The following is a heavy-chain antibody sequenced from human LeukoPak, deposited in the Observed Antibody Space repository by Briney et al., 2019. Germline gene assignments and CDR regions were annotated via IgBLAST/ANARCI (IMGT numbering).Heavy chain of an antibody. V-gene: IGHV4-38-2*01. Sequence: SETLSLTCAVSGYSISSGYYWGWIRQPPGKGLEWIGSIYHSGSTYYNPSLKSRVTISVDTSKNQFSLKLSSVTAADTAVYYCASTPTEYCSSTSCYENDYWSQGTLVTVSS. D-gene: IGHD2-2*01. CDR2: IYHSGST. CDR3: ASTPTEYCSSTSCYENDY. CDR1: GYSISSGYY. J-gene: IGHJ4*02.